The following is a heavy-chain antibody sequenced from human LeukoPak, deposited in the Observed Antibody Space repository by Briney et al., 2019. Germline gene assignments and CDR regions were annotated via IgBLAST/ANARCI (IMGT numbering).Heavy chain of an antibody. CDR2: ISGSGGST. Sequence: GGSLRLSCSASGFTFSSYAMSWFRQAPGKGLEWVSGISGSGGSTYYADSVKGRFTISRDNSKKTLYLQMNSLRAADTAIYYCAKAQWYYYGSGTHWDYWGQGTLVAVSS. CDR3: AKAQWYYYGSGTHWDY. V-gene: IGHV3-23*01. J-gene: IGHJ4*02. D-gene: IGHD3-10*01. CDR1: GFTFSSYA.